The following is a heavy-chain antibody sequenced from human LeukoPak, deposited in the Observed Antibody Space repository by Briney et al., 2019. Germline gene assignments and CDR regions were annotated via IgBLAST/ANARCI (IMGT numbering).Heavy chain of an antibody. Sequence: PSETLSLTCTVSGGSITNYYWNWIRQPAGKGLEWIGRIYPSGSTNYNPSLKSRVTMSVDTSKNQFSLKLSSVTAADTAVYYCARDSRYSDTSGYYYSHYYMDVWGKGTTVTVSS. CDR2: IYPSGST. J-gene: IGHJ6*03. CDR1: GGSITNYY. V-gene: IGHV4-4*07. CDR3: ARDSRYSDTSGYYYSHYYMDV. D-gene: IGHD3-22*01.